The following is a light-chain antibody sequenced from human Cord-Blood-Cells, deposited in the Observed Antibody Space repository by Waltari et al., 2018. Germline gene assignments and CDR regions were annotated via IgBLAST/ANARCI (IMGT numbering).Light chain of an antibody. CDR1: SSDFGGYNY. V-gene: IGLV2-11*01. CDR2: DVS. Sequence: QSALTQPRSVSGSPGQSVTISCTGTSSDFGGYNYVSWYQQHPGKAPKLMIYDVSKRPSGVPDRFSGSKSGNTASLTISGLQAEDEADYYCCSYAGSYTFVFGGGTKLTVL. J-gene: IGLJ2*01. CDR3: CSYAGSYTFV.